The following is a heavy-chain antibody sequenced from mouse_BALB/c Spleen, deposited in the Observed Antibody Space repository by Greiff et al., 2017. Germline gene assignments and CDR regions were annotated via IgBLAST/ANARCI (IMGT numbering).Heavy chain of an antibody. D-gene: IGHD2-14*01. V-gene: IGHV3-2*02. CDR3: ASDYRYGGAMDY. Sequence: VQLQPSGPGLVKPSQSLSLTCTVSGYSITSDYAWNWIRQFPGNKLEGMGYISYSGSTSYNPSLKSRISITRDPSKNQFFLQFNSVTTEVTATYYCASDYRYGGAMDYWGQGTSVTVSS. CDR1: GYSITSDYA. J-gene: IGHJ4*01. CDR2: ISYSGST.